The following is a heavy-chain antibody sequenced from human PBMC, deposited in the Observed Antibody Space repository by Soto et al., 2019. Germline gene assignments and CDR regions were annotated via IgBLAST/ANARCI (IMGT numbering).Heavy chain of an antibody. D-gene: IGHD2-15*01. V-gene: IGHV3-30*18. CDR1: GFTFSSYG. Sequence: GGSLRLSCAASGFTFSSYGMHWVRQAPGKGLEWVAVISYDGSNKYYADSVKGRFTISIDNSKNTLYLQMNSLRAEDTAVYYCANSLCSGGSCYSDAVDYWGQGTLVTVSS. J-gene: IGHJ4*02. CDR2: ISYDGSNK. CDR3: ANSLCSGGSCYSDAVDY.